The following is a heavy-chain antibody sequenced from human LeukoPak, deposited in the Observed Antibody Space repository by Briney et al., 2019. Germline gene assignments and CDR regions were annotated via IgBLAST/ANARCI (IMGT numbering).Heavy chain of an antibody. CDR2: ISGSGGNT. D-gene: IGHD3-3*01. Sequence: GGSLRLSCVGSGFSFSSYAISWVRQAPGKGLEWVSGISGSGGNTYYADSIKGRFTISRDNSKNTLYLQMNSLRAEDTAVYYCAKRYDFWSGSLNYYNMDVWGQGTTVTVYS. CDR3: AKRYDFWSGSLNYYNMDV. J-gene: IGHJ6*02. CDR1: GFSFSSYA. V-gene: IGHV3-23*01.